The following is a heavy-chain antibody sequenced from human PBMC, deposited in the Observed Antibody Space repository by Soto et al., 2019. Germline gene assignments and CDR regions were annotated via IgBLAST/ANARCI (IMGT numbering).Heavy chain of an antibody. J-gene: IGHJ3*02. CDR2: IYYSGSI. D-gene: IGHD2-21*02. V-gene: IGHV4-31*03. CDR1: GGSISSGGYY. Sequence: QVQLQESGPGLVKPSQTLSLTCTVSGGSISSGGYYWSWIRQHPGKGLEWIGYIYYSGSIYYNPSLNSRVTISVDTSKNQFSLKLSSVTAADTAVYYCARVCGGDCHNAFDIWGQGTMVTVSS. CDR3: ARVCGGDCHNAFDI.